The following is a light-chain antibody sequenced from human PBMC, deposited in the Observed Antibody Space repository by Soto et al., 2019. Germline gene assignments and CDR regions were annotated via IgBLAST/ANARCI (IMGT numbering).Light chain of an antibody. J-gene: IGKJ3*01. CDR1: QSVSGN. V-gene: IGKV3-15*01. CDR2: GAS. CDR3: QQYNNWPFT. Sequence: EIVMTQSPVTLSVSPGERATLSCRASQSVSGNLAWYQQKPGQAPRLLIYGASTRATGIPARFSGSGSETEFTLTISSLQSEDFAVYYCQQYNNWPFTFGPGTKVDIK.